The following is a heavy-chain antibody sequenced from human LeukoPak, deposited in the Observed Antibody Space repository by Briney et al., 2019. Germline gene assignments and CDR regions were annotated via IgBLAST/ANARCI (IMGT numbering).Heavy chain of an antibody. CDR1: GGSISSGNYY. D-gene: IGHD3-10*01. V-gene: IGHV4-61*02. Sequence: SETLSLTCTVSGGSISSGNYYWSWIRKPAGKGLEWIGRIYTSGSTNYNPSLKSRVTISVDTSKNQFSLKLSSVTAADTAVYYCARQYHYYGSGSSWFDPWGQGTLVTVSS. J-gene: IGHJ5*02. CDR3: ARQYHYYGSGSSWFDP. CDR2: IYTSGST.